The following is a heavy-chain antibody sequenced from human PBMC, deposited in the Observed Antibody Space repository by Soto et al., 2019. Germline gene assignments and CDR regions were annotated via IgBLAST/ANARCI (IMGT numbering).Heavy chain of an antibody. J-gene: IGHJ3*02. D-gene: IGHD3-3*01. CDR2: IXAXXXNX. V-gene: IGHV1-18*01. CDR3: ARAGGFLEWTDAFDI. CDR1: GSTLSEFS. Sequence: ASVKVSCKISGSTLSEFSMHLVRQAPGQGLEWMGXIXAXXXNXNXAXKXXXXVTMTTDTSTSTAYMELRSLRSDDTALYYCARAGGFLEWTDAFDIWGQGTMVTVSS.